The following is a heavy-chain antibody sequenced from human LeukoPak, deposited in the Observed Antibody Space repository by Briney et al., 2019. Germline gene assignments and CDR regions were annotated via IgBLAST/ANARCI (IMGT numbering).Heavy chain of an antibody. CDR1: GDSIRNNDYY. CDR3: ARTLQRPRHWYFDV. D-gene: IGHD1-1*01. Sequence: SETLSLTCTVSGDSIRNNDYYWCWVRQPPGKGPEWIANIQYSGTTYNNPSLKSQVTIAIDTSKNQFSLTVTAVSAADSAIYYCARTLQRPRHWYFDVWGRGTLVTVSS. J-gene: IGHJ2*01. V-gene: IGHV4-39*01. CDR2: IQYSGTT.